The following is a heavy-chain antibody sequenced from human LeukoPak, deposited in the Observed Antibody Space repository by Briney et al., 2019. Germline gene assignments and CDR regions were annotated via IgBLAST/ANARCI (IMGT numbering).Heavy chain of an antibody. V-gene: IGHV1-2*02. CDR2: INPNSGGT. Sequence: GASVKVSCKASGYTFTGYYMHWVRQAPGQGLEWMGWINPNSGGTNYAQKLQGRVTMTTDTSTSTAYMELRSLRSDDTAVYYCAREGDRGILTGYFWGQGTLVTVSS. CDR1: GYTFTGYY. J-gene: IGHJ4*02. CDR3: AREGDRGILTGYF. D-gene: IGHD3-9*01.